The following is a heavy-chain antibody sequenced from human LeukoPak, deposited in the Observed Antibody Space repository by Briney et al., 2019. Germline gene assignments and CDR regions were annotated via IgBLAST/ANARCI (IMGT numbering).Heavy chain of an antibody. Sequence: SETLSLTCTVSGGSISSYYWSWIRQPPGKGLEWIGYIYYSGSTNYNPSLRSGVSISVDTSKNQFSLKLSSVTAADTAVYYCARHGYCSGGSCPPFGMDVWGQGTTVTVSS. CDR2: IYYSGST. V-gene: IGHV4-59*08. CDR3: ARHGYCSGGSCPPFGMDV. D-gene: IGHD2-15*01. J-gene: IGHJ6*02. CDR1: GGSISSYY.